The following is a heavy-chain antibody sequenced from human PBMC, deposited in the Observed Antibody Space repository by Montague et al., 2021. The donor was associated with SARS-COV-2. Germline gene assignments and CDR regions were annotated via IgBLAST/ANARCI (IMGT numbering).Heavy chain of an antibody. V-gene: IGHV4-38-2*02. D-gene: IGHD2-21*02. J-gene: IGHJ4*02. CDR2: NYLHGNA. Sequence: SETLSLTCSVSGYFIGTGYYCGWIRQSPGKGLEWIGSNYLHGNAYYNPSLNRRVTISLDTSNNQFSLRLTSVTTSDTAVYYCARGRVTRAGFDYWGQGTRVIVSS. CDR1: GYFIGTGYY. CDR3: ARGRVTRAGFDY.